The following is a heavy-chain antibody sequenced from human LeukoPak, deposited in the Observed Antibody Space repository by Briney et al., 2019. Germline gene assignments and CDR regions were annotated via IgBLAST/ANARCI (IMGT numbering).Heavy chain of an antibody. Sequence: PSETLSLTCTGSAVSISSSSYYWCWIRQPPGKGLEWIGSIYYSGSTYYNPSLKSRGTISVDTSKNQFSLQLSTVTAADTAVYSCATQAGSSASTRTSAGFDYWGQGTLVTVSS. J-gene: IGHJ4*02. V-gene: IGHV4-39*01. CDR2: IYYSGST. CDR3: ATQAGSSASTRTSAGFDY. CDR1: AVSISSSSYY. D-gene: IGHD3-16*01.